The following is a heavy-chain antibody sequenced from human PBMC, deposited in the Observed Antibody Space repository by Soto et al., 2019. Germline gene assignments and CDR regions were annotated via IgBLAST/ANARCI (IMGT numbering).Heavy chain of an antibody. Sequence: PGGSLRLSCAASGFTFSSYGMHWVRQAPGKGLEWVAVISYDGSSKYYADSVKGRLTISRDNSENTLYLQMNSLRAEDTAVYYCAKGSIVGATKDWFDPWGQGTLVTVS. CDR2: ISYDGSSK. V-gene: IGHV3-30*18. D-gene: IGHD1-26*01. J-gene: IGHJ5*02. CDR3: AKGSIVGATKDWFDP. CDR1: GFTFSSYG.